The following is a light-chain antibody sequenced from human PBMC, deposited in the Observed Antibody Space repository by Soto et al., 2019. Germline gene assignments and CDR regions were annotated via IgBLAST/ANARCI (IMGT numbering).Light chain of an antibody. Sequence: QSALTQPASVSGSPGQSITISCTGSGSDIGAYNYVSWYQQHPGKAPQLLIHGVTRRPSGVSSRFSASKSAYTASLTISGLQAEDEANYYCSSFTTSYFYVFGPGTKVTVL. V-gene: IGLV2-14*01. J-gene: IGLJ1*01. CDR1: GSDIGAYNY. CDR2: GVT. CDR3: SSFTTSYFYV.